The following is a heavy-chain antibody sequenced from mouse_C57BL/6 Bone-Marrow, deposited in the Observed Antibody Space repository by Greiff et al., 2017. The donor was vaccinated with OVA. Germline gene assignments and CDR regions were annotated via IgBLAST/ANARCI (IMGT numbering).Heavy chain of an antibody. Sequence: EVKVVESGGGLVKPGGSLKLSCAASGFTFSDYGMHWVRQAPEKGLEWVAYISSGSSTIYYADTVKGRFTISRDNAKNTLFLQMTSLRSEDTAMYYCARRDYGSSYVGWGQGTLVTVSA. CDR3: ARRDYGSSYVG. CDR1: GFTFSDYG. CDR2: ISSGSSTI. J-gene: IGHJ3*01. V-gene: IGHV5-17*01. D-gene: IGHD1-1*01.